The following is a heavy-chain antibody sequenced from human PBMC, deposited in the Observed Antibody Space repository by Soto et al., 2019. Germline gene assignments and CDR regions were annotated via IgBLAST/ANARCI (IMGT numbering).Heavy chain of an antibody. D-gene: IGHD2-2*01. CDR1: GYTFTSYG. J-gene: IGHJ5*02. CDR2: ISAYNGNT. CDR3: ARVPPVVVPATNWFDP. V-gene: IGHV1-18*01. Sequence: ASVKVSCKASGYTFTSYGISWVRQAPGQGLEWMGWISAYNGNTNYAQKPQGRVTMTTDTSTSTAYMELRSLRSDDTAVYYCARVPPVVVPATNWFDPWGQGTLVTVSS.